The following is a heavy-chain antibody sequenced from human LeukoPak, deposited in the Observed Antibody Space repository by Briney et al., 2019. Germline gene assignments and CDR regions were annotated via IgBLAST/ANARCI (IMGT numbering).Heavy chain of an antibody. D-gene: IGHD1-26*01. CDR1: GGSFSSGSYY. J-gene: IGHJ4*02. CDR3: ARFMLSWREFDC. CDR2: IYYSGST. Sequence: SETLSLTCTVSGGSFSSGSYYWSWIRQPPGKGLEWIGYIYYSGSTNYNPSLKSRVTISVDTSKNQFSLKLSSVTAADTAMYYCARFMLSWREFDCWGQGTLVTVSS. V-gene: IGHV4-61*01.